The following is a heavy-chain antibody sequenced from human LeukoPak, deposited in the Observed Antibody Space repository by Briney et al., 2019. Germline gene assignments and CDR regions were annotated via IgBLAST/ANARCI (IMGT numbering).Heavy chain of an antibody. CDR1: GFTFTTYW. V-gene: IGHV3-7*01. Sequence: GGSLRLSCAASGFTFTTYWMSWVRQAPGKGLEWVANIKQDGSEKYYADSVKGRFTISRDNSKNTLYLQMNSLRAEDTAVYYCAKVRYDILTGYRDDFDYWGQGTLVTVSS. D-gene: IGHD3-9*01. CDR2: IKQDGSEK. J-gene: IGHJ4*02. CDR3: AKVRYDILTGYRDDFDY.